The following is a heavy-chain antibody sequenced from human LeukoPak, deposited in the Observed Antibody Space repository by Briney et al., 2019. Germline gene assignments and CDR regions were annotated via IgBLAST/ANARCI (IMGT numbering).Heavy chain of an antibody. D-gene: IGHD3-22*01. CDR3: ARHYYDSSGYYSGY. V-gene: IGHV4-39*01. CDR2: IYYTGST. CDR1: GGSVSSSSYY. Sequence: PSETLSLTCTVSGGSVSSSSYYWGWIRQPPGTGLEWIGSIYYTGSTYYNPSLKSRVIISVDTSKNQFSLKLSSVTAADTAVYYCARHYYDSSGYYSGYWGQGTLVTVSS. J-gene: IGHJ4*02.